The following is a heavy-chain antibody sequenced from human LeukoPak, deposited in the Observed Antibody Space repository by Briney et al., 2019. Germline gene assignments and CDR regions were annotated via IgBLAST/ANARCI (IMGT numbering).Heavy chain of an antibody. J-gene: IGHJ4*02. V-gene: IGHV3-30*14. CDR3: ARESFGDYYFDY. CDR2: MSHDGSNI. Sequence: PGGSLRLSCASSGFTFSNYVLYRVRQAPGKGLEWVAGMSHDGSNIYYADPVKGRFTVSRDNSKNTLYLQMNSLRVEDTAVYSCARESFGDYYFDYWGQGTLVTVSS. CDR1: GFTFSNYV. D-gene: IGHD4-17*01.